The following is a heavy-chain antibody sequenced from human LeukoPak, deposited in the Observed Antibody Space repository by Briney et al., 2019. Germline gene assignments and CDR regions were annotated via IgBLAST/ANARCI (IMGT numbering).Heavy chain of an antibody. Sequence: SQTLSLTCNVSGGSISSGSYYWSWNRQPAGKGLEWIGRIYTSGSTNYNPSLKSRVTISVDTSKNQFSQKLSSVTAADTAVYYCAQEPLSSGWYEGFDYWGQGTLVTVSS. CDR3: AQEPLSSGWYEGFDY. CDR1: GGSISSGSYY. V-gene: IGHV4-61*02. J-gene: IGHJ4*02. D-gene: IGHD6-19*01. CDR2: IYTSGST.